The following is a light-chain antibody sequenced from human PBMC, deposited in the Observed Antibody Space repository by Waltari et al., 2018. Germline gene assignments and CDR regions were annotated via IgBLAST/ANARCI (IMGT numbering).Light chain of an antibody. V-gene: IGKV3-20*01. CDR2: GAS. J-gene: IGKJ1*01. CDR3: QKYGSSPLWT. Sequence: EIVLTQSPGTLSLSPGESATLSCRASQTVRSNYLAWYQQKPGQAPRLLIYGASTRPTGVPDRFSGRGSGTDLTLTISRLEPEDFAVYYCQKYGSSPLWTFGQGTKVEV. CDR1: QTVRSNY.